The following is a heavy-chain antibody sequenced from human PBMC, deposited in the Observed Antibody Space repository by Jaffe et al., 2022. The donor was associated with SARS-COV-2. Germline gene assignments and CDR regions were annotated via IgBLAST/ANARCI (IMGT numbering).Heavy chain of an antibody. D-gene: IGHD3-22*01. CDR1: GGSISSRSYY. V-gene: IGHV4-39*01. CDR3: ARVTARVPMLVVVRGSYNFDY. CDR2: IFYSGST. Sequence: QVQLQESGPGLVKPSETLSLTCTVSGGSISSRSYYWGWIRQPPGKGLEWIGSIFYSGSTYHNPSLKSRVTITVDMSKNQFSLKLSSVTAADTAVYYCARVTARVPMLVVVRGSYNFDYWGQGTLVTVSS. J-gene: IGHJ4*02.